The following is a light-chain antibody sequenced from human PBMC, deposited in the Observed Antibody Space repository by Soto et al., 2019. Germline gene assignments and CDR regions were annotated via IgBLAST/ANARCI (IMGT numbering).Light chain of an antibody. CDR1: QTVSSAR. CDR3: HQYGSSPWT. CDR2: GAS. J-gene: IGKJ1*01. Sequence: EIVLTQSPDTLSLSPGERATLSCRASQTVSSARLAWFQQKPGQAPRLLIYGASSRAPGIPNRFSGSGSETDFTLTITRLESEDFAVYSCHQYGSSPWTLGQGTKVEIK. V-gene: IGKV3-20*01.